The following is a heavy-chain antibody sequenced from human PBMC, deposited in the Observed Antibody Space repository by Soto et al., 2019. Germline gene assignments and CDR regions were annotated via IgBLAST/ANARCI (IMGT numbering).Heavy chain of an antibody. Sequence: GGSLRLSCAAPGFTVSSNYMSWVRQAPGKGLEWVSVIYSGGSTYYADSVKGRFTISRDNSKNTLYLQMNSLRAEDTAVYYCARERRGYYDSSGWSNWGQGTLVTVSS. CDR3: ARERRGYYDSSGWSN. J-gene: IGHJ1*01. CDR1: GFTVSSNY. CDR2: IYSGGST. V-gene: IGHV3-53*01. D-gene: IGHD3-22*01.